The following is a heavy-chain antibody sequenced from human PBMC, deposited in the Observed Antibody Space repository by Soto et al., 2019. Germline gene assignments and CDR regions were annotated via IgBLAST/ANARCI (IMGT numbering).Heavy chain of an antibody. J-gene: IGHJ4*02. Sequence: QVQLVESGGGVVQPGRSLRLSCAASGFTFSSYGMHWVRQAPGKGLEWVAVISYDGSNKYYADSVKGRFTISRDNSKNTLYLQMNSLRAEDTAVYYWAKGSYYDSSGYADYWGQGTLVTVSS. D-gene: IGHD3-22*01. CDR3: AKGSYYDSSGYADY. CDR1: GFTFSSYG. V-gene: IGHV3-30*18. CDR2: ISYDGSNK.